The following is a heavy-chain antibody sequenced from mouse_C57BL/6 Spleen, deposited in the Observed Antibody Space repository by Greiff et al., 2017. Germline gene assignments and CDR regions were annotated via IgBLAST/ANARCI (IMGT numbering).Heavy chain of an antibody. J-gene: IGHJ2*01. CDR1: GYAFSSSW. Sequence: QVQLQQSGPELVKPGASVKISCKASGYAFSSSWLNWVKQRPGKGLEWIGRIYPGDGDTNYNQKFKGKSTLTVDKSSSTAYMQLSSLTSEDSAVYYCARAYYYGSRYYFDYWGQGTTLTVSS. CDR2: IYPGDGDT. V-gene: IGHV1-82*01. CDR3: ARAYYYGSRYYFDY. D-gene: IGHD1-1*01.